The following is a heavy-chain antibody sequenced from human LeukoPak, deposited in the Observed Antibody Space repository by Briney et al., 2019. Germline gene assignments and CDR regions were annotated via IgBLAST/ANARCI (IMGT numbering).Heavy chain of an antibody. J-gene: IGHJ5*02. CDR2: IKQDGSEK. D-gene: IGHD3-3*01. Sequence: GGSLRLSCAASGFTFSSYWMSWVRQAPGKGLEWVANIKQDGSEKYYVDSVKGRFTISRDNAKNSLYLQMNSLRAEDTAVYYCARDRYYDFWSGYPYMANWFDPWGRGTLVTVSS. CDR1: GFTFSSYW. CDR3: ARDRYYDFWSGYPYMANWFDP. V-gene: IGHV3-7*01.